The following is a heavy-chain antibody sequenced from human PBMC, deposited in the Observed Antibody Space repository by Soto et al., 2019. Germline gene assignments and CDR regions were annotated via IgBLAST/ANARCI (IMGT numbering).Heavy chain of an antibody. CDR1: GFSLSTNGMC. CDR2: VDWDDDK. V-gene: IGHV2-70*01. Sequence: GSGPTLVNPTQTLTLTCTFPGFSLSTNGMCVSWIRQPPGKALEWLALVDWDDDKFYSISLRTRLTISGDTSKNQVVLTMADMDPVDTATYYCARTPLTTGWSVDYWGRGTLVTVSS. D-gene: IGHD6-19*01. J-gene: IGHJ4*02. CDR3: ARTPLTTGWSVDY.